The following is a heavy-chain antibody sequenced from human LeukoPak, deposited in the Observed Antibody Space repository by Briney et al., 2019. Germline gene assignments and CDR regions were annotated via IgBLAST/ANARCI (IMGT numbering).Heavy chain of an antibody. D-gene: IGHD3-22*01. V-gene: IGHV4-61*01. CDR2: IYYSGST. Sequence: PSETLSLTCTVSGGSVSSGSYYWSWIRQPPGKGLAWIGYIYYSGSTNYNPSLKSRVTISVDTSKNQFSLKLSSVTAADTAVYYCARDHYYDSSGPIRLYFDLWGRGTLVTVSS. CDR3: ARDHYYDSSGPIRLYFDL. CDR1: GGSVSSGSYY. J-gene: IGHJ2*01.